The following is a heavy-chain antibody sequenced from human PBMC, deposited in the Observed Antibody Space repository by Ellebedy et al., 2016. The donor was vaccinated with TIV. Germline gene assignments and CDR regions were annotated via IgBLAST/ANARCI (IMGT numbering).Heavy chain of an antibody. Sequence: GESLKISCKGSGYSFISYWIGWVRQMPGKGLEWMGFIDPDDSETRYSPSFQGQVTISADKSISTVYLQWSRLKASDTAMYYCARQLRSGELSLTWGQGTLVTVSS. V-gene: IGHV5-51*01. D-gene: IGHD3-16*02. CDR3: ARQLRSGELSLT. CDR2: IDPDDSET. CDR1: GYSFISYW. J-gene: IGHJ4*02.